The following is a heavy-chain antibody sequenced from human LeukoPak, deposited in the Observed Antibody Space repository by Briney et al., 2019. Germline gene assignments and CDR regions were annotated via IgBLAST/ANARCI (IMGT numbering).Heavy chain of an antibody. CDR3: ARARPLVLDY. CDR1: GFTFSSYA. D-gene: IGHD3-10*01. V-gene: IGHV3-30*04. J-gene: IGHJ4*02. CDR2: ISYDGSNK. Sequence: GGSLRLSCAASGFTFSSYAMHWVRQAPGKGLEWVAVISYDGSNKYYADFVKGRFTISRDNSKNTLYLQMNSLRAEDTAVYYCARARPLVLDYWGQGTLVIVSS.